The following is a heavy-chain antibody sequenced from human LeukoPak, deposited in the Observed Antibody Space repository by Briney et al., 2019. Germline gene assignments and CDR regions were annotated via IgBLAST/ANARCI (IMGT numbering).Heavy chain of an antibody. CDR1: GYIFNSYW. Sequence: HGQSLKISCKGSGYIFNSYWIGWVRQLRGTGLEWMGTIYPGDSETRYSPSFPGQLTMSADKSISTAYLQWSSLKASDTAMYYCARGTARFDYWGQGTLVSVSS. J-gene: IGHJ4*02. V-gene: IGHV5-51*01. CDR2: IYPGDSET. D-gene: IGHD1-1*01. CDR3: ARGTARFDY.